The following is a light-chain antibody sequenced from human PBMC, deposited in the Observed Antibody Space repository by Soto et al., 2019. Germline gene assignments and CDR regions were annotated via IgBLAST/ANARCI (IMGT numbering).Light chain of an antibody. CDR2: DAS. J-gene: IGKJ2*01. CDR3: QQRSNSPHS. Sequence: EIVLTQSPATLSLSPGERATLYCRASQSVSSYLAWYQQKPGQAPRLLLFDASNRATVIPARFSRSGSVTDLTLNISSLEAAHFAVYYSQQRSNSPHSFGQGTQLEIK. V-gene: IGKV3-11*01. CDR1: QSVSSY.